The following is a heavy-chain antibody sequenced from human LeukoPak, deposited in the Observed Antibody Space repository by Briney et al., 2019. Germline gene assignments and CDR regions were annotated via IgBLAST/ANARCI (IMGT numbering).Heavy chain of an antibody. V-gene: IGHV3-21*01. CDR2: ISSISNYI. Sequence: GGSLRLSCAASGFTFNYYSMKWVRQAPGKGLEWVSSISSISNYIYYADSVKGRFTISRDNAKNSLYLQMNSLRAEDTAVYYCARSSSRSVVVINFDYWGQGTLVTVSS. D-gene: IGHD3-22*01. CDR3: ARSSSRSVVVINFDY. CDR1: GFTFNYYS. J-gene: IGHJ4*02.